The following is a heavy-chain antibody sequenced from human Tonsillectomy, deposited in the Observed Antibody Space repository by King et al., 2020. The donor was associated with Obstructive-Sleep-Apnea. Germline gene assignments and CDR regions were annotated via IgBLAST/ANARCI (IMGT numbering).Heavy chain of an antibody. D-gene: IGHD3-10*01. CDR3: ARGPSLGEENDY. CDR2: IYYSGST. V-gene: IGHV4-39*07. J-gene: IGHJ4*02. CDR1: GDSISTSYY. Sequence: LQLQESGPGLVKPSETLSLTCTVSGDSISTSYYCSWIRQPPGKGLEGIGSIYYSGSTYYSPSLKRRVTISVDTSKNQFSLNLRSVTAADTAMYYCARGPSLGEENDYWGQGTLVTVSS.